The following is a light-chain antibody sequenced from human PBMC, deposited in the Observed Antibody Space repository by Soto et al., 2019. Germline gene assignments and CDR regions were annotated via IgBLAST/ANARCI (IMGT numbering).Light chain of an antibody. Sequence: QLVLTQSPSASASLGASVKLTCTLSSGHSNYVIAWHQQQPEKGPRFLMKLISDGSHTKGDGIPDRFSGSSSGAERYLIISSLQSEDEADYYCQTWGTGIRVFGGGTKVTVL. CDR1: SGHSNYV. V-gene: IGLV4-69*01. CDR2: LISDGSH. CDR3: QTWGTGIRV. J-gene: IGLJ2*01.